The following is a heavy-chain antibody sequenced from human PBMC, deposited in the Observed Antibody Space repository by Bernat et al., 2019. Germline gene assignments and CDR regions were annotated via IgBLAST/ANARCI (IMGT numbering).Heavy chain of an antibody. V-gene: IGHV3-48*02. CDR3: ARGVRGSGYPVYDY. CDR1: GFTFSSYS. D-gene: IGHD3-22*01. J-gene: IGHJ4*02. CDR2: ISSSSSTI. Sequence: EVQLVESGGGLVQPGGSLRLSCAASGFTFSSYSMNWVRQAPGKGLEWVSYISSSSSTIYYADSVKGRFTISRDNAKNSLYLQMNSLRDEDTAVYYCARGVRGSGYPVYDYWGQGTLVTVSS.